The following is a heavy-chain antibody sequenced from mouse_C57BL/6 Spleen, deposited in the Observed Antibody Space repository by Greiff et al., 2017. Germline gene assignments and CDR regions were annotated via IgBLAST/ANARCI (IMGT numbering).Heavy chain of an antibody. CDR3: ANTYYSNYVGYAMDY. Sequence: QVQLQQPGAELVKPGASVTLSCKASGYTFTSYWVHWVKQRPGQGLAWIGMIHPNSGSTNYNEKFKSKATLTVDKSSSTAYMQLSSLTSEYSAVYYCANTYYSNYVGYAMDYWGQGTSVTVSS. D-gene: IGHD2-5*01. CDR2: IHPNSGST. CDR1: GYTFTSYW. J-gene: IGHJ4*01. V-gene: IGHV1-64*01.